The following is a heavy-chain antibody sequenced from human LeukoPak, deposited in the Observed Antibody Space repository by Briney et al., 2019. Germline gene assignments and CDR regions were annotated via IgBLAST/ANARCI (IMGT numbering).Heavy chain of an antibody. CDR2: IRSKAYNYAT. CDR3: TSIVTDTGGNFGFDY. J-gene: IGHJ4*02. V-gene: IGHV3-73*01. Sequence: GGSLRLSCAASGFTFSGSAMHWVRQASGKGLEWVGRIRSKAYNYATAYAASVKDRSTISRDDSKNTAYLQMNSLKTEDTAVYYCTSIVTDTGGNFGFDYWGQGTLVTVSS. CDR1: GFTFSGSA. D-gene: IGHD4-23*01.